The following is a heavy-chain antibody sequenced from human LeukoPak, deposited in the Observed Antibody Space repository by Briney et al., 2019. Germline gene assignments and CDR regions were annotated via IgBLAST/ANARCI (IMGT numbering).Heavy chain of an antibody. CDR1: GFTFSTYT. V-gene: IGHV3-21*01. D-gene: IGHD3-22*01. J-gene: IGHJ4*02. CDR2: ISSRSSYI. CDR3: ARDPSGYYDSSEIDY. Sequence: PGGSLRLSYAGSGFTFSTYTMNWVRQAPGKGLEWVASISSRSSYIYYADSVKGRFTISRDNAKNSLYLQMNSLRAEDTAVYYCARDPSGYYDSSEIDYWGQGTLVTVSS.